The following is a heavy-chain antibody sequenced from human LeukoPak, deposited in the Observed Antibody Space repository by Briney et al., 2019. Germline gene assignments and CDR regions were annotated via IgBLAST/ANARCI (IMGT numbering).Heavy chain of an antibody. Sequence: GGSLRLSCAASGFTFNTFWMSWVRQAPGKGLEWVANIDEDGSEKYYVESVKGRFTISRDNAKNSLYLQMNSLRAEDMALYYCAKGHSSSLGPYYMDVWGKGTTVTVSS. CDR2: IDEDGSEK. V-gene: IGHV3-7*03. CDR3: AKGHSSSLGPYYMDV. D-gene: IGHD6-6*01. CDR1: GFTFNTFW. J-gene: IGHJ6*03.